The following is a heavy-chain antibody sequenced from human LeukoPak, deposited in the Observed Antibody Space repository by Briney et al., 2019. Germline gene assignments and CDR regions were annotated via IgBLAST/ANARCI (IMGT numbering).Heavy chain of an antibody. V-gene: IGHV3-74*01. CDR3: AIPRHDAFDI. J-gene: IGHJ3*02. Sequence: GGSLRLSCAASGFTFSSYWMHWVRQTPGKGLVWVSRISSDGSSTSYADSVKGRFTISRDNAKNTLYLQMSSLRAEDTAVYYCAIPRHDAFDIWGQGTMVTVSS. CDR1: GFTFSSYW. CDR2: ISSDGSST.